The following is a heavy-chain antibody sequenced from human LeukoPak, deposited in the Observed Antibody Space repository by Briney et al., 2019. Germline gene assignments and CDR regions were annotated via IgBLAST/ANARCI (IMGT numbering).Heavy chain of an antibody. CDR3: ARGVSTINFDF. J-gene: IGHJ4*02. Sequence: SETLSLTCTVSGGFTSSSTHYWSWIRQPAGKGLEWIGRIYASGSTNYNPSLKSRATISVDTSKNQFSLKLSSVTAADTAVYYCARGVSTINFDFWGQGTLVTVSS. CDR2: IYASGST. CDR1: GGFTSSSTHY. D-gene: IGHD5/OR15-5a*01. V-gene: IGHV4-61*02.